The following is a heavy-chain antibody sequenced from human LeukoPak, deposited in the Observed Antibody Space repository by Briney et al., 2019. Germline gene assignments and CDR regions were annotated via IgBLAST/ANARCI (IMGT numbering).Heavy chain of an antibody. V-gene: IGHV1-18*01. CDR3: ARGLYDYVWGSYRTEYNWFDP. J-gene: IGHJ5*02. Sequence: ASVKVSCKASGYTFTSYGISWVRQAPGQGLEWMGWISAYNGNTNYAQKLQGRVTMTTDTSTSTAYMELRSLRSDDTAVYYCARGLYDYVWGSYRTEYNWFDPWGQGTLVTVSS. D-gene: IGHD3-16*02. CDR2: ISAYNGNT. CDR1: GYTFTSYG.